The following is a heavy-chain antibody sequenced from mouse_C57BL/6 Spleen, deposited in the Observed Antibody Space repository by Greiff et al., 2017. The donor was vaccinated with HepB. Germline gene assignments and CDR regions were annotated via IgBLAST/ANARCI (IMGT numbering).Heavy chain of an antibody. J-gene: IGHJ2*01. Sequence: QVHVKQPGAELVKPGASVKLSCKASGYTFTSYWMHWVKQRPGQALEWIGMIHPNSGSTNYNEKFKSKATLTVDKSASTAYMQLSSLTSEDSAVYYCARYTATVVGDYWGQGTTLTVSS. D-gene: IGHD1-1*01. CDR1: GYTFTSYW. CDR2: IHPNSGST. CDR3: ARYTATVVGDY. V-gene: IGHV1-64*01.